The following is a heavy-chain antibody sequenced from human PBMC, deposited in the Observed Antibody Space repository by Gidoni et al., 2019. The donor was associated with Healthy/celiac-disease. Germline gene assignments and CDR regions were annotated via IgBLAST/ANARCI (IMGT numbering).Heavy chain of an antibody. CDR3: AREASSNYGSGEGAFDI. Sequence: QVQLQASGPGLVKPSGTLSLTCAVSGGYISSSNWWSWVRQPPGKGLECIGEIYHSGSTNYNPSLKRRVTISVDKSKNQFSLKLSSVTAADTAVYYCAREASSNYGSGEGAFDIWGQGTMVTVSS. J-gene: IGHJ3*02. V-gene: IGHV4-4*02. CDR2: IYHSGST. CDR1: GGYISSSNW. D-gene: IGHD3-10*01.